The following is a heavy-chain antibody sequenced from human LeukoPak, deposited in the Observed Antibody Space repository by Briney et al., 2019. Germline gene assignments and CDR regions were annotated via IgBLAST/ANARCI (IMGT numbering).Heavy chain of an antibody. CDR2: ISGSGGST. V-gene: IGHV3-23*01. CDR3: AKDKLELHLLGVYFDY. D-gene: IGHD1-7*01. CDR1: GFTFSSYA. Sequence: PGGSLRLSCAASGFTFSSYAMSWVRQAPGKGLEWVSAISGSGGSTYYADSVKGRFTISRDNSKNTLYLQMNSLRAEDTAVYYCAKDKLELHLLGVYFDYWGQGTLVTVSS. J-gene: IGHJ4*02.